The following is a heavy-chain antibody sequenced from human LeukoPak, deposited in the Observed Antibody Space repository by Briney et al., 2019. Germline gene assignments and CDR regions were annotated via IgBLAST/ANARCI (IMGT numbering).Heavy chain of an antibody. Sequence: GGSLRLSCVLSGFTVGGNYMSWVRQAPGRGLEWVSTIYSGGTTYYADAVKGRFIISRDNSKNTLFLQMNSLRAEDTAVYYCARAGIGVAGVDYWGQGTLVTVSS. J-gene: IGHJ4*02. D-gene: IGHD6-19*01. V-gene: IGHV3-66*01. CDR2: IYSGGTT. CDR1: GFTVGGNY. CDR3: ARAGIGVAGVDY.